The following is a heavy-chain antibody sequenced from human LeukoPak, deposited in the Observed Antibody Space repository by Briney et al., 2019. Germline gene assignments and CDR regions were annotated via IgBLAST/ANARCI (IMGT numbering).Heavy chain of an antibody. D-gene: IGHD2-2*01. J-gene: IGHJ5*02. CDR3: ARGPRIVVVPAAIWFDP. CDR2: IKQDGSEK. CDR1: GFTFSSYW. V-gene: IGHV3-7*01. Sequence: GGSLRLSCAASGFTFSSYWMSWVRRAPGKGLEWVANIKQDGSEKYYVDSVKGRFTISRDNAKNSLYLQMNSLRAEDTAVYYCARGPRIVVVPAAIWFDPWGQGTLVIVSS.